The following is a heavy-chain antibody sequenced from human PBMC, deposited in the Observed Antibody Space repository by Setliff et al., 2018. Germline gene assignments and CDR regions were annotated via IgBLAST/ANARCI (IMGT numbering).Heavy chain of an antibody. CDR3: ARGANPGEGYCSGGSCYTCVY. J-gene: IGHJ4*02. CDR1: GGTFNTYV. Sequence: GASVKVSCKASGGTFNTYVISWVRQAPSQGLEWMGMIIPIFGTSNYAQKFQGRVTITTDKSTSTAYMELSSLRSEDTAVYYCARGANPGEGYCSGGSCYTCVYWGQGTLVTVSS. D-gene: IGHD2-15*01. CDR2: IIPIFGTS. V-gene: IGHV1-69*05.